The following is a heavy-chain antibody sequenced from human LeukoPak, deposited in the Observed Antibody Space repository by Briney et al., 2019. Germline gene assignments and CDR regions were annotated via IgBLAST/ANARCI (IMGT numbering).Heavy chain of an antibody. CDR2: ISGSGGST. CDR3: AKDLMGIALY. CDR1: GFSFSSYA. J-gene: IGHJ4*02. V-gene: IGHV3-23*01. D-gene: IGHD6-13*01. Sequence: GGSLRLSCPPSGFSFSSYAMSWVRQAPGKGLEWVSAISGSGGSTYYADSVKGRFTISRDNSKNTLYLQMNSLRAEDTAVYYCAKDLMGIALYWGQGTLVTVSS.